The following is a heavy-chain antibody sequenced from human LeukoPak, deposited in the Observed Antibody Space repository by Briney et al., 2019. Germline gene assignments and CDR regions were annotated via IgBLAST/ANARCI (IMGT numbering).Heavy chain of an antibody. CDR3: TRDAYGMDV. J-gene: IGHJ6*04. CDR1: GFTFSSYA. Sequence: GGSLRLSCAASGFTFSSYAINWVRQSPGKGLEWVAVISYDGSSTYYADSVKGRFTISRDNSKNTLYLQMNSLRPEDTAVFYCTRDAYGMDVWGKGTTVTVSS. CDR2: ISYDGSST. V-gene: IGHV3-30*04.